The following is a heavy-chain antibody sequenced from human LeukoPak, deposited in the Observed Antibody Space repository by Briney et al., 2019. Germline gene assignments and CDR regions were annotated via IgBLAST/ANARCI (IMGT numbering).Heavy chain of an antibody. Sequence: SQTLSPTCAVAGASINTHYWSWIRQPPGKVLEWVGYMLDTVTTKDNPSLKSRFTLSADTSKNQFSLRLTSVTAADTAVYYCATIKGGNICGYFDFWGQGIPVTVSS. CDR3: ATIKGGNICGYFDF. J-gene: IGHJ4*02. D-gene: IGHD5-18*01. CDR2: MLDTVTT. V-gene: IGHV4-59*11. CDR1: GASINTHY.